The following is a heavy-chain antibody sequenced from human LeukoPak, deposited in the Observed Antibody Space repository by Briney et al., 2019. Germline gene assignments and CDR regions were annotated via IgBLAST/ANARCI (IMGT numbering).Heavy chain of an antibody. J-gene: IGHJ4*02. D-gene: IGHD1-1*01. CDR2: ISGSGGRT. CDR3: GKIRTLPRGTTTGAH. CDR1: GFTFSNYA. Sequence: GGSLRLSCAASGFTFSNYAMNWVRQAPGKGLEWVSAISGSGGRTYYADSVKGRFTISRDNSKNTLDLQMNSLRAEDTAVYYCGKIRTLPRGTTTGAHGGQETLVTVPS. V-gene: IGHV3-23*01.